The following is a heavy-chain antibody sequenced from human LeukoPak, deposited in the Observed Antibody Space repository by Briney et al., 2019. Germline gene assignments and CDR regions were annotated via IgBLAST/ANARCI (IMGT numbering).Heavy chain of an antibody. CDR2: IGGRGGST. J-gene: IGHJ5*02. D-gene: IGHD3-16*01. CDR1: GFRFSDCT. V-gene: IGHV3-23*01. CDR3: GKEGGA. Sequence: GGSLRLSCAASGFRFSDCTMTWVRQAPGKGPEWVSAIGGRGGSTYYADSLGGRFTISRDNSQDMVYLRMNSLKVEDTATYYCGKEGGAWGQGTKVTVSS.